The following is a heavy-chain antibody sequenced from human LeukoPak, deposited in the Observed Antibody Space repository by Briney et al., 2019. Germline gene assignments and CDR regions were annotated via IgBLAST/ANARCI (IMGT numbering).Heavy chain of an antibody. CDR2: INHSGST. D-gene: IGHD3-22*01. Sequence: SETLSLTCAVYGVSFSGYYWSWIRQPPGKGLEWIGEINHSGSTNYNPSLKSRVTISVDTSKNQFSLKLSSVTAADTAVYYCARVNGYYAGFPLDYWGQGTLVTVSS. CDR3: ARVNGYYAGFPLDY. CDR1: GVSFSGYY. J-gene: IGHJ4*02. V-gene: IGHV4-34*01.